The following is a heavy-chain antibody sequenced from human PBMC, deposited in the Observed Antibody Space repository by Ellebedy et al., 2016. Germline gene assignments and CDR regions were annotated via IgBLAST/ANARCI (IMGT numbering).Heavy chain of an antibody. CDR3: ARDRGLASFDY. CDR1: GGSISSGGYY. J-gene: IGHJ4*02. D-gene: IGHD6-19*01. CDR2: IYYSGST. V-gene: IGHV4-31*03. Sequence: SETLSLXXTVSGGSISSGGYYWSWIRQHPGKGLEWIGYIYYSGSTYYNPSLKSRVTISVDTSKNQFSLKLSSVTAADTAVYYCARDRGLASFDYWGQGTLVTVSS.